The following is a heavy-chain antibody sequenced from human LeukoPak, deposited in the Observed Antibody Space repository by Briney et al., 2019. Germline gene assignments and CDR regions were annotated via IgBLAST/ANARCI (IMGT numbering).Heavy chain of an antibody. CDR2: IYHSGST. CDR1: GGSISSSSYY. D-gene: IGHD3-16*01. Sequence: SETLSLTCTVSGGSISSSSYYWSWIRQPPGKGLEWIGYIYHSGSTYYNPSLKSRVTISVDRSKNQFSLKLSSVTAADTAVYYCARFRIGGTQAYYFDYWGQGTLVTVSS. CDR3: ARFRIGGTQAYYFDY. J-gene: IGHJ4*02. V-gene: IGHV4-30-2*01.